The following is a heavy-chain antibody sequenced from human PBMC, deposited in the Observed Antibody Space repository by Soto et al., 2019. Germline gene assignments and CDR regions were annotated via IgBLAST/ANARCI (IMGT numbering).Heavy chain of an antibody. CDR3: ARDAQSWFDP. Sequence: SETLSLTCAVSGGSINSTNWWSWVRQPPGKGLEWIAEIYHSGSPNYNPSLKSRATISVDKSKNQFSLKLSSVTAADTAVYYCARDAQSWFDPWGQGISVTVSS. J-gene: IGHJ5*02. CDR1: GGSINSTNW. V-gene: IGHV4-4*02. CDR2: IYHSGSP.